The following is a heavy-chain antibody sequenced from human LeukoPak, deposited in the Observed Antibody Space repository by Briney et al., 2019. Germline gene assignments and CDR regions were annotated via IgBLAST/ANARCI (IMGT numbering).Heavy chain of an antibody. J-gene: IGHJ4*02. CDR2: IWFDGSYK. CDR1: GFTFSSYG. D-gene: IGHD5-24*01. CDR3: ARDFSLQLFDY. Sequence: TGGSLRLSCAASGFTFSSYGFHWVCQAPGEGLEWVAVIWFDGSYKYYADTVKGRFTISRDDSKNTLYLQMNSLRAEDTAVYYCARDFSLQLFDYWGQGTLVTVFS. V-gene: IGHV3-33*01.